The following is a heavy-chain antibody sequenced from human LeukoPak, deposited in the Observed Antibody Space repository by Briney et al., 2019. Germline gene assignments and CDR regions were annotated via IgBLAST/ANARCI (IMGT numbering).Heavy chain of an antibody. V-gene: IGHV4-59*08. D-gene: IGHD1-26*01. Sequence: SETLSLTCTVSGGSISSYFWSWIRQPPGKGLEWIGYNSGSTKYNPSLKSRVTISVDTSKNQFSLKLSSVTAADTAVYYCARGRGYGGNYLRAFDIWGQGTMVSVSS. J-gene: IGHJ3*02. CDR1: GGSISSYF. CDR2: NSGST. CDR3: ARGRGYGGNYLRAFDI.